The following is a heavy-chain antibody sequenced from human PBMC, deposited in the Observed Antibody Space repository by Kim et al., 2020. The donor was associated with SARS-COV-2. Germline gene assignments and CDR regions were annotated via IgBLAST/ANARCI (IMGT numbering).Heavy chain of an antibody. J-gene: IGHJ4*02. V-gene: IGHV3-23*01. CDR3: AKDLGAIPFDY. Sequence: GGSLRLSCAASGFNFRSSGLAWVRQAAGKGLEWVSTISGTTTNTYYADSVKGRFTVSRDNSKNTLYLQMNSLRVEDTAIYFCAKDLGAIPFDYWGQGILVTVSS. D-gene: IGHD2-2*01. CDR2: ISGTTTNT. CDR1: GFNFRSSG.